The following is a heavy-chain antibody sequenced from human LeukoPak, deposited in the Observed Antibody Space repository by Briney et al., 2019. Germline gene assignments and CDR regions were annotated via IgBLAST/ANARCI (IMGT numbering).Heavy chain of an antibody. D-gene: IGHD3-16*01. CDR1: GGSTSGYY. J-gene: IGHJ4*02. Sequence: SDTLSLTCTVSGGSTSGYYWNWIRQPPGKGLEWIGYIYYNGVTKYNPSLKSRVTISIDTSKNQFSLRLSSVTAADTAIYYCARDAGPYYYAAGLDSWGQGTPIAVSS. CDR3: ARDAGPYYYAAGLDS. CDR2: IYYNGVT. V-gene: IGHV4-59*01.